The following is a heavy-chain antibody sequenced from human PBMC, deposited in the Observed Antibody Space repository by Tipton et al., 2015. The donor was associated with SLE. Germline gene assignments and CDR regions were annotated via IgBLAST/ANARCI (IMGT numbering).Heavy chain of an antibody. CDR1: GGSLSSHY. V-gene: IGHV4-59*11. Sequence: TLSLTCTVSGGSLSSHYWSWIRQPPGKGLEWIGYIYYSGSTNYNPSLKSRVTISVDTSKNQFSLKLSSVTAADTAVYYCASYSSPWYFDYWGQGTLVTVSS. D-gene: IGHD6-13*01. CDR3: ASYSSPWYFDY. CDR2: IYYSGST. J-gene: IGHJ4*02.